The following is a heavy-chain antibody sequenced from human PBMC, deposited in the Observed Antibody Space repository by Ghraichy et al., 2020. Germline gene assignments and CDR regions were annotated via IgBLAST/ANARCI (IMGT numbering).Heavy chain of an antibody. Sequence: SETLSLTCTVSGGSISSYYWSWIRQPPGKGLEWIGYIYYSGSTNYNPSLKSRVTISVDTSKNQFSLKLSSVTAADTAVYYCARGVLGGDWNPYYYWGQGTLVTVSS. J-gene: IGHJ4*02. CDR3: ARGVLGGDWNPYYY. CDR2: IYYSGST. CDR1: GGSISSYY. V-gene: IGHV4-59*01. D-gene: IGHD2-21*02.